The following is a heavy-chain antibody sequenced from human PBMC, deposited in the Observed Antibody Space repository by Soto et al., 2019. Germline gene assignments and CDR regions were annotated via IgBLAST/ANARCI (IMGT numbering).Heavy chain of an antibody. Sequence: GGSLRLSCAASGFTFSSYSMNWVRQAPGKGLEWVSSISSSSSYIYYADSVKGRFTISRDNAKNSLYLQMNSLRAEDTAVYYCARGMWFADAFDIWGQGTMVTVSS. D-gene: IGHD3-10*01. CDR1: GFTFSSYS. J-gene: IGHJ3*02. V-gene: IGHV3-21*01. CDR3: ARGMWFADAFDI. CDR2: ISSSSSYI.